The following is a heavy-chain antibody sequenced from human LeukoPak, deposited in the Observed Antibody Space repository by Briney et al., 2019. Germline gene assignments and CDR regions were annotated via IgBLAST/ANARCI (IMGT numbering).Heavy chain of an antibody. J-gene: IGHJ4*02. Sequence: PGGSLRLSCAASEFTFSSYSMNWVRQAPGKGLEWVSSISSSSSYIYYADSVKGRFTISRDNAKNSLYLQMNSLRAEDTAVYYCARADRDCSSTSCYKGADYWGQGTLVTVSS. CDR2: ISSSSSYI. CDR3: ARADRDCSSTSCYKGADY. V-gene: IGHV3-21*01. D-gene: IGHD2-2*02. CDR1: EFTFSSYS.